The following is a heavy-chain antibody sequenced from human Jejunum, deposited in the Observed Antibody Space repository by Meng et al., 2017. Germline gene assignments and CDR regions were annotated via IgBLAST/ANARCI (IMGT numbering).Heavy chain of an antibody. V-gene: IGHV4-61*01. CDR3: ARVGGHYDFLTGYYIRGYFDY. CDR2: IDYSGST. D-gene: IGHD3-9*01. CDR1: GGSVSSGSYQ. J-gene: IGHJ4*02. Sequence: GRPPESVPVLVVPSVTLSLTCTVPGGSVSSGSYQWTWIRQPPGKGLEWIGKIDYSGSTNYNPSLKSRVTISLDTSKNQFSLRLSSVTAADTAVYYCARVGGHYDFLTGYYIRGYFDYWGQGALVTVSS.